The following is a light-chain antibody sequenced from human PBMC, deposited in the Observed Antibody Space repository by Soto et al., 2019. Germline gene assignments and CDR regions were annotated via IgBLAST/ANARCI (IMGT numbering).Light chain of an antibody. CDR3: QQYDDWLRLT. V-gene: IGKV3D-15*01. Sequence: MTQSPATLSVSPGERATLACRASQSVNIYLAWYQQKPGQAPRLLIFGASSRATGIPARFSGSGSGTEFNLTISSLQSEDFAVYFCQQYDDWLRLTFGGGTKVDIK. J-gene: IGKJ4*01. CDR2: GAS. CDR1: QSVNIY.